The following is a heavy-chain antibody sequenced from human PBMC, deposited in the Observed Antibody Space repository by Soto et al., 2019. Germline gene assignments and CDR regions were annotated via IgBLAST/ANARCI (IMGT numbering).Heavy chain of an antibody. D-gene: IGHD6-13*01. J-gene: IGHJ6*02. CDR2: IYYSGST. V-gene: IGHV4-59*01. CDR1: GGSISSYY. Sequence: SETLSLTCTVSGGSISSYYWSWIRQPPGKGLEWIGYIYYSGSTNYNPSLKSRVTISVDTSKNQFPLKLSSVTAADTAVYYCARDSRSSSFFGMDVWGQGTTVTV. CDR3: ARDSRSSSFFGMDV.